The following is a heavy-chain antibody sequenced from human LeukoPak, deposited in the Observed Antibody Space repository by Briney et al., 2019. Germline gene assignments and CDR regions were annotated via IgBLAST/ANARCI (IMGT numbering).Heavy chain of an antibody. CDR2: IYTSGST. CDR3: ARGKIAAAGYPFDY. Sequence: SETLSLTCTVSGGSISSGSYYWSWIRQPAGKELEWIGRIYTSGSTNYNPSLKSRVTISVDTSKNQFSLKLNSVTAADTAVYYCARGKIAAAGYPFDYWGQGTLVTVSS. J-gene: IGHJ4*02. CDR1: GGSISSGSYY. V-gene: IGHV4-61*02. D-gene: IGHD6-13*01.